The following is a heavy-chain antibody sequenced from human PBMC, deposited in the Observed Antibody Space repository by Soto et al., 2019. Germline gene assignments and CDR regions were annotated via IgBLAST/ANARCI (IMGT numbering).Heavy chain of an antibody. Sequence: SETLSLTCAVYGGSFSGYYWGWIRQPPGKGLEWIGEINHSGSTNYNPSLKSRVTISVDTSKNQFSLKLSSVTAADTAVYYCAMKSGYDTSFDYWGQGTLVTVSS. CDR1: GGSFSGYY. V-gene: IGHV4-34*01. J-gene: IGHJ4*02. CDR2: INHSGST. CDR3: AMKSGYDTSFDY. D-gene: IGHD5-12*01.